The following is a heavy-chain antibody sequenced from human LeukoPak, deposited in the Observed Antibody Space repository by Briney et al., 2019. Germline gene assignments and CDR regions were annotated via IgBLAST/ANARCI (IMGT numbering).Heavy chain of an antibody. CDR1: GYSFTSYW. J-gene: IGHJ3*02. CDR3: ARLRWSGYCSGGSCYSSDAFDI. CDR2: IYPGDSDT. V-gene: IGHV5-51*01. D-gene: IGHD2-15*01. Sequence: GESLKISCKGSGYSFTSYWIGWVRQMPGKGLEWMGIIYPGDSDTRYSPSFQGQVATSADKSISTAYLQWSSLKASDTAMYYCARLRWSGYCSGGSCYSSDAFDIWGQGTMVTVSS.